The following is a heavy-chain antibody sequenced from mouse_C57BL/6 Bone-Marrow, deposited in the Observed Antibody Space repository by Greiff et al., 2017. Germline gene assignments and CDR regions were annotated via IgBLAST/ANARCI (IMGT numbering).Heavy chain of an antibody. CDR1: GFTFSDYY. CDR2: ISNGGGST. V-gene: IGHV5-12*01. J-gene: IGHJ3*01. CDR3: ARQCYYGSSHDGFAY. Sequence: EVKLVESGGGLVQPGGSLKLSCAASGFTFSDYYMYWVRQTPEKRLEWVAYISNGGGSTYYPDTVKGRFTISRDNAKNTLYLQMSRLKSEDTAMYYCARQCYYGSSHDGFAYWGQGTLVTVSA. D-gene: IGHD1-1*01.